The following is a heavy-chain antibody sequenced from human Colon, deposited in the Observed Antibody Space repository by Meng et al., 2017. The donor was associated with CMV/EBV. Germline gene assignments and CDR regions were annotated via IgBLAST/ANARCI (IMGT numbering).Heavy chain of an antibody. Sequence: GESLKISCAASGFNFNSYGMHWVRQAPGKGLEWMGGFDPEAGAKIYAQKFQGRLTMTEDTSTGTAYMELSSLRSEDTAVYYCATAHTVLLGHCTSTTCYTLDSWGQGTLVTVSS. CDR3: ATAHTVLLGHCTSTTCYTLDS. V-gene: IGHV1-24*01. J-gene: IGHJ4*02. CDR2: FDPEAGAK. D-gene: IGHD2-2*02. CDR1: GFNFNSYG.